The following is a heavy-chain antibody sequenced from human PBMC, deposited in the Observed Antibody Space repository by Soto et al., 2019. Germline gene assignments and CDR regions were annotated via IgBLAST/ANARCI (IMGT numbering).Heavy chain of an antibody. V-gene: IGHV3-23*01. Sequence: GGSLRLSCAASGFTFSNYAMNWVRQAPGKGLEWVSAISDSARSTYYADSVKGRFTISRDNSKNTLYLQMNSLRAEDTAVYYCSTTMVTALYWGQGTLVTVSS. CDR1: GFTFSNYA. D-gene: IGHD3-10*01. CDR3: STTMVTALY. CDR2: ISDSARST. J-gene: IGHJ4*02.